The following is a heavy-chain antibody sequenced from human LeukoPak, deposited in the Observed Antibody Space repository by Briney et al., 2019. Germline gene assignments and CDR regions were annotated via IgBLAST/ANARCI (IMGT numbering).Heavy chain of an antibody. CDR3: ARPVPSRLGWFDP. Sequence: SETLSLTCTVSGGSISSSSYYWGWIRQPPGKGLEWIGSIYYSGSTYYNPSLKSRVTISVDTSKNQFSLKLSSVTAADAAVYYCARPVPSRLGWFDPWGQGTLVTVSS. CDR2: IYYSGST. V-gene: IGHV4-39*01. J-gene: IGHJ5*02. CDR1: GGSISSSSYY. D-gene: IGHD1-1*01.